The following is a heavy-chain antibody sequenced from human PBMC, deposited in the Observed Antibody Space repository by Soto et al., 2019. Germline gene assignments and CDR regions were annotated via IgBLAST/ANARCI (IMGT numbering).Heavy chain of an antibody. D-gene: IGHD1-26*01. CDR3: TRVGKFDY. CDR2: IRSEANGGTT. J-gene: IGHJ4*02. Sequence: HPGGSLRLSCTGSGFTFADYTMSWVRQAPGKGLEWVGLIRSEANGGTTHYAASVHGGFIISRDDSRGIAFLQMNNLKSEDTAVYYCTRVGKFDYGGKGTLVTVS. V-gene: IGHV3-49*04. CDR1: GFTFADYT.